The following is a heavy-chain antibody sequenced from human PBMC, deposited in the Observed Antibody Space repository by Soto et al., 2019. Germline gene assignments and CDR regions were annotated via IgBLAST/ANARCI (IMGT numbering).Heavy chain of an antibody. V-gene: IGHV3-30-3*01. J-gene: IGHJ6*01. CDR3: ARVAAGTKVGDYYDGMYF. D-gene: IGHD6-13*01. Sequence: PGGSLRLSCAASGFTFSSYAMHWVRQAPGKGLEWVAVISYDGSNKYYADSVKGRFTISRDNSKNTLYLQMNSLRAEDTAVYYCARVAAGTKVGDYYDGMYFCGQGTTVTGSA. CDR2: ISYDGSNK. CDR1: GFTFSSYA.